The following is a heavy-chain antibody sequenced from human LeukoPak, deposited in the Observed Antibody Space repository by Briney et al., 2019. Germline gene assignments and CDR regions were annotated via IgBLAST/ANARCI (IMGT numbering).Heavy chain of an antibody. CDR1: GYTFSSYG. V-gene: IGHV1-18*01. CDR3: ARSSWFGGRSEWRWFDP. J-gene: IGHJ5*02. CDR2: ISGYTGNT. Sequence: ASVKVSCKASGYTFSSYGISWLRRAPGQGLEGMGWISGYTGNTNYAQNLQGRDTMTTDTSTSTAYMELRSLRSDDTALYYCARSSWFGGRSEWRWFDPWGQGTLVTVSS. D-gene: IGHD3-10*01.